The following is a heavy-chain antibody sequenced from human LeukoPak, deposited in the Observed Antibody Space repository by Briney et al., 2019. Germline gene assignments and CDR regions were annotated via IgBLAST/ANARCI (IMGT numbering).Heavy chain of an antibody. J-gene: IGHJ4*02. CDR1: GFTFSSYG. Sequence: PGGSLRLSCAASGFTFSSYGMHWVRQAPGKGLEWVAVISYDGTNKYYEDSVKGRFTISRDNSKNTLYLQMNSLRAEDTAVYYCAKADSYGSGSYYLLDYWGQGTLVTVSS. V-gene: IGHV3-30*18. CDR2: ISYDGTNK. CDR3: AKADSYGSGSYYLLDY. D-gene: IGHD3-10*01.